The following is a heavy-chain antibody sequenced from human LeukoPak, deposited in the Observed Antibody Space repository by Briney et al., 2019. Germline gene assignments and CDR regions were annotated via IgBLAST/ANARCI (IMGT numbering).Heavy chain of an antibody. CDR2: ISAYNGNT. J-gene: IGHJ4*02. CDR1: GYTFTSYG. D-gene: IGHD3-22*01. V-gene: IGHV1-18*01. Sequence: GASVKVSCKASGYTFTSYGISWVRQAPGQGLEWMGWISAYNGNTNYAQKLQGRVTMTTDTSTSTAYMELRSLRSDDTAVYYCARDYYDSSGYPPTSKYYFDYWGRGTLVTVSS. CDR3: ARDYYDSSGYPPTSKYYFDY.